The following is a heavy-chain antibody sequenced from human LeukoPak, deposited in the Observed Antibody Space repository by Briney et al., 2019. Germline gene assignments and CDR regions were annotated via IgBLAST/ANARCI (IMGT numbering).Heavy chain of an antibody. V-gene: IGHV4-34*01. CDR2: INHSGST. D-gene: IGHD6-6*01. J-gene: IGHJ4*02. CDR1: GGSFSGYY. Sequence: SETLSLTCAVYGGSFSGYYWSWIRQPPGKGLEWIGEINHSGSTNYNPSLKSRVTISVDTSKNQFSLKLSSVTAADTAVYYCARLGGYSSSSLDYWGQGTLVTVSS. CDR3: ARLGGYSSSSLDY.